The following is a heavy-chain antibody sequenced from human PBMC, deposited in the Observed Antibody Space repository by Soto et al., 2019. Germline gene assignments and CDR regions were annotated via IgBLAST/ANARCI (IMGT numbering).Heavy chain of an antibody. Sequence: QVQLIQSAPEVKRPGASVRVSCRASGYTFTSYGLNWVRRAPGQGLEWMGRIASHDCSTVSAQSFQGRLTLTRDTFTNTAYLELGALTSDDTGLYFCWRNDGDDSTNFWGQGTLVTVSS. V-gene: IGHV1-18*04. J-gene: IGHJ4*02. CDR2: IASHDCST. CDR1: GYTFTSYG. CDR3: WRNDGDDSTNF. D-gene: IGHD3-22*01.